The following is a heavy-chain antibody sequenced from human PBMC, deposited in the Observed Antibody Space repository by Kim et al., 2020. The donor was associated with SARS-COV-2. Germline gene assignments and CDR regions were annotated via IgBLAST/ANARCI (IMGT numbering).Heavy chain of an antibody. CDR3: VGELTQGDY. J-gene: IGHJ4*02. Sequence: SNKDYANSVKGRFTISRDNSKNTLYLQMNSLRAEDTAVYYCVGELTQGDYWGQGTLVTVSS. V-gene: IGHV3-30*01. CDR2: SNK. D-gene: IGHD7-27*01.